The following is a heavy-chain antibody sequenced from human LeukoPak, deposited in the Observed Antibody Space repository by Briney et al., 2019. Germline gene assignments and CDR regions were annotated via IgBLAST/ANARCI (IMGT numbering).Heavy chain of an antibody. CDR2: INYSGST. Sequence: PSETLSLTCAVYSGSFSGYYWSWIRQPPGKGLEWIGEINYSGSTNYNPSLKSRVTISVDTSKSQFSLKLSSVTAADTAVYYCASHKGFWGQGTLVTVSS. V-gene: IGHV4-34*01. CDR3: ASHKGF. J-gene: IGHJ4*02. CDR1: SGSFSGYY.